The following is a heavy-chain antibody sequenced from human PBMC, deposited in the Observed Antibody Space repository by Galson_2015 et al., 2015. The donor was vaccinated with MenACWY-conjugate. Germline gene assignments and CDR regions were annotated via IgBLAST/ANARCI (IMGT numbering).Heavy chain of an antibody. D-gene: IGHD7-27*01. CDR2: ISKSGDST. V-gene: IGHV3-23*01. CDR1: GFTFSNYA. J-gene: IGHJ4*02. Sequence: SLRLSCAASGFTFSNYAMTWVRQAPGKGLEWVSEISKSGDSTNYADPVKGRFTISRDNSRNTLFLQMNSLRAEDPAVYYCAKGSWGDSWGQGTLVTVSS. CDR3: AKGSWGDS.